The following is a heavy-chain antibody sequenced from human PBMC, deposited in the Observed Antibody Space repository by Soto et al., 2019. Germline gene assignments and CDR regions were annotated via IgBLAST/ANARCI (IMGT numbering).Heavy chain of an antibody. V-gene: IGHV3-23*01. J-gene: IGHJ2*01. Sequence: GGSLRLSCAASGFTFSSYAMSWVRQAPGKGLEWVSAVSGSGGSTYYADSVKGRFTISRDNSKNTLYLQMNSLRAEDTAVYYCAKGPYYYGSGSYYIGWYFDLWGRGTLVTVSS. CDR2: VSGSGGST. D-gene: IGHD3-10*01. CDR3: AKGPYYYGSGSYYIGWYFDL. CDR1: GFTFSSYA.